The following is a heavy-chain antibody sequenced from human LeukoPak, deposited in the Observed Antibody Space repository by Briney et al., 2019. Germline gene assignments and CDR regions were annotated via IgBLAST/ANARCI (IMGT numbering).Heavy chain of an antibody. J-gene: IGHJ5*02. Sequence: SVKVSCKASGGTFSSYAISWVRQAPGQGLEWMGGIIPIFGTANYAQKFQGRVTITADESTSTAYMELSSLRSEDTAVYYCARMSYYDRRGDNWFDPWGQGTLVIVSS. D-gene: IGHD3-22*01. CDR3: ARMSYYDRRGDNWFDP. CDR2: IIPIFGTA. V-gene: IGHV1-69*13. CDR1: GGTFSSYA.